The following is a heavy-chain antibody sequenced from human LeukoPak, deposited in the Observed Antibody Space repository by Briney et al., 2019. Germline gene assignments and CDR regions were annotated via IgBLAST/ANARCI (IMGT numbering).Heavy chain of an antibody. CDR2: ISGGGFNT. D-gene: IGHD1-26*01. CDR1: GFTFSSYA. Sequence: PGGSLRLSCAASGFTFSSYAMTWVRQAPGEGLEWVSTISGGGFNTYYADSMKGRFTLSRDNSENTLYLHMDSLRAEDTAIYYCAKERGVGATAGSLATFDDWGQGTLVTVSS. J-gene: IGHJ4*02. CDR3: AKERGVGATAGSLATFDD. V-gene: IGHV3-23*01.